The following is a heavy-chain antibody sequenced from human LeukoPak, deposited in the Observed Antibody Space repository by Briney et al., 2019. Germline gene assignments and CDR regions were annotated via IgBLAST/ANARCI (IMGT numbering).Heavy chain of an antibody. J-gene: IGHJ6*03. CDR1: GFTFSSYA. CDR2: ISGSGGST. CDR3: AKTYSDFWSGYYTVDYYMDV. Sequence: GGSLRLSCAASGFTFSSYAMSWVRQAPGKGLEWVSAISGSGGSTYYADSVKGRFTISRVNSKNTLYLQMNSLRAEDTAVYYCAKTYSDFWSGYYTVDYYMDVWGKGTAVTVSS. D-gene: IGHD3-3*01. V-gene: IGHV3-23*01.